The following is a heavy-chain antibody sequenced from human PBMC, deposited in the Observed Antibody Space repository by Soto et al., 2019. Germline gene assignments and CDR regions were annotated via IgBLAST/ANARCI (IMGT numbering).Heavy chain of an antibody. CDR3: ARVPQRIAVAGTSNRYYFDY. D-gene: IGHD6-19*01. CDR2: ISSRGTYI. V-gene: IGHV3-21*01. Sequence: GXSLRLSCAASGFTLSNHTMNWFRQAPVSGLEWVSSISSRGTYIYYADSVKGRFTISRDNAKNSLCLQTNSLRAEDTAVYYCARVPQRIAVAGTSNRYYFDYWGRGILVTVSS. CDR1: GFTLSNHT. J-gene: IGHJ4*02.